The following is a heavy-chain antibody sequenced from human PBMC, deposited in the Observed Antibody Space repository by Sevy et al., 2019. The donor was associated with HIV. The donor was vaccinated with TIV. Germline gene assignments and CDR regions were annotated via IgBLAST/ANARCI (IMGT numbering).Heavy chain of an antibody. Sequence: SETLSLTCAVHDGSFSGYYWNWIRQLPGKGLEWIGEINESGITYYNPSLKSRVTISVDTSKNQLSLRLTSVTAADTAVYYCVRDRIAAAGGYFDNWGQGTLVTVSS. CDR3: VRDRIAAAGGYFDN. J-gene: IGHJ4*02. CDR1: DGSFSGYY. V-gene: IGHV4-34*01. CDR2: INESGIT. D-gene: IGHD6-13*01.